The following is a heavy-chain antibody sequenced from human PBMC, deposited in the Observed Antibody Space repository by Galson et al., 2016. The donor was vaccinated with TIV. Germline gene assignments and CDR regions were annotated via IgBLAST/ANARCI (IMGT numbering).Heavy chain of an antibody. CDR3: ARGGQLVRYFDY. D-gene: IGHD6-6*01. J-gene: IGHJ4*02. Sequence: SVKVSCKASGNTFNTYTFHWVRQAPGQRLVWLGRITPAFGTTDVAQKFQGRVAITADKSTTTIYMDLSSLKSDDTGFYYCARGGQLVRYFDYWGQGSLVTVSS. CDR2: ITPAFGTT. V-gene: IGHV1-69*08. CDR1: GNTFNTYT.